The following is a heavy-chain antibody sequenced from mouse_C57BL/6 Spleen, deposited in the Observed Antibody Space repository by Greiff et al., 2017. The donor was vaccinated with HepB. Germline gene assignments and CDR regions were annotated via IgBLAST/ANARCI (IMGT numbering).Heavy chain of an antibody. CDR3: ARSATVRSFDY. J-gene: IGHJ2*01. CDR1: GYTFTSYW. D-gene: IGHD1-1*01. V-gene: IGHV1-53*01. Sequence: QVQLQQPGTELVKPGASVKLSCKASGYTFTSYWMHWVKQRPGQGLEWIGNINPSNGGTNYNEKFKSKATLTVDKSSSTAYMKLSSLTSEDSAVYYGARSATVRSFDYWGKGTTLTVSS. CDR2: INPSNGGT.